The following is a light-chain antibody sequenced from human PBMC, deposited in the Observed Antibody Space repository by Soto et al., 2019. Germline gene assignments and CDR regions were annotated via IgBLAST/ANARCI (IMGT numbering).Light chain of an antibody. CDR2: WAS. CDR3: QQSDSTRT. CDR1: QSVLYSSNNKNY. J-gene: IGKJ1*01. Sequence: IMLTQSPDSLAMSLGEMATINCKSSQSVLYSSNNKNYLAWYQQKPGPPPKLLIYWASTRESGVPDRFSGSGSGTDFTLTISSLQAEDVAVYYCQQSDSTRTFGQGTKVDIK. V-gene: IGKV4-1*01.